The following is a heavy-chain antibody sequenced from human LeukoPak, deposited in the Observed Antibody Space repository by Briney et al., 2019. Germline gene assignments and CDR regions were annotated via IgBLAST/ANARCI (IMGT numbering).Heavy chain of an antibody. CDR3: TTDTWYSAGH. CDR2: ISGSGGSI. Sequence: GGSLRLSCAASGFTFSRYAMNWVRQAPGKGLEWVSVISGSGGSIYYADSVKGRFTISRDNFKNTLFLQMNSLRAEDTAIYYCTTDTWYSAGHWGQGTLVTVSS. J-gene: IGHJ4*02. CDR1: GFTFSRYA. D-gene: IGHD2-15*01. V-gene: IGHV3-23*01.